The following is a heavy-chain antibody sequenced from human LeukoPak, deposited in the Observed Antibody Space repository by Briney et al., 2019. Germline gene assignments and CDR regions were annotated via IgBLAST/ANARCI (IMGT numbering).Heavy chain of an antibody. CDR3: ARDRRYCSGGSCQPFDY. V-gene: IGHV1-2*02. D-gene: IGHD2-15*01. Sequence: VASVKVSCKASGYTFTGYYMHWVRQAPGQGLEWMGWINPNSGGTNYAQKSQGRVTMTRDTSISTAYMELSRLRSDDTAVYYCARDRRYCSGGSCQPFDYWGQGTLVTVSS. CDR2: INPNSGGT. J-gene: IGHJ4*02. CDR1: GYTFTGYY.